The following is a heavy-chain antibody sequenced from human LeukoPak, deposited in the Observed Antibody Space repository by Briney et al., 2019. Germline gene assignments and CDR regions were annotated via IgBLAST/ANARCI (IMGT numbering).Heavy chain of an antibody. V-gene: IGHV4-4*07. J-gene: IGHJ4*02. CDR2: SYTSGST. CDR1: GGSISSYY. Sequence: SETLSLTCTVSGGSISSYYWSWIRQPAGKGLEWIGRSYTSGSTNYNPSLKSRGTISVDKSKNQFSLKLSSVTAADTAVYYCATTRVGFSYFDYWGQGTLVTVSS. D-gene: IGHD1-26*01. CDR3: ATTRVGFSYFDY.